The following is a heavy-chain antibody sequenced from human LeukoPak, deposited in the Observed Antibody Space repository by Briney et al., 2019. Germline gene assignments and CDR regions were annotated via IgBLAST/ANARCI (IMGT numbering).Heavy chain of an antibody. CDR3: ARVMGGYCTNGVVPSYYFDY. J-gene: IGHJ4*02. Sequence: SVTVSCTASAGTFTSYAISWMRHAPGQGLEWMGGIIPIFGTANYAQKFQGRVTITTDESTRTAYMELSCLRSEDTTVYFFARVMGGYCTNGVVPSYYFDYWGQGNLVTVSS. CDR1: AGTFTSYA. D-gene: IGHD2-8*01. CDR2: IIPIFGTA. V-gene: IGHV1-69*05.